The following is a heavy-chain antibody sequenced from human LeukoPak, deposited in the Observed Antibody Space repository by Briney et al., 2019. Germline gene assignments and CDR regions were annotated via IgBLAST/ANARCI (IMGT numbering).Heavy chain of an antibody. J-gene: IGHJ4*02. CDR3: ARVGYSYGAFDY. V-gene: IGHV3-21*01. CDR1: GLTFSSYS. D-gene: IGHD5-18*01. Sequence: GGSLRLSCAASGLTFSSYSMNWVRQAPGKGLEWVSSISSSSSYIYYADSVKGRFTISRDNAKNSLYLQMNSLRAEDTAVYYCARVGYSYGAFDYWGQGTLVTVSS. CDR2: ISSSSSYI.